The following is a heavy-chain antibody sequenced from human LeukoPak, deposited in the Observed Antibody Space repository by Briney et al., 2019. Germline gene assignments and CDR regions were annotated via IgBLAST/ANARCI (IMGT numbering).Heavy chain of an antibody. J-gene: IGHJ6*02. V-gene: IGHV4-59*08. CDR1: GGSISSYY. Sequence: SETLSLTCTVSGGSISSYYWSWIRQPPGKGLEWIGYIYYSGSTNYNPFLKSRVTISVDTSKNQFSLKLSSVTAADTAVYYCAALGYYYYYGMDVWGQGTTVTVSS. CDR3: AALGYYYYYGMDV. CDR2: IYYSGST.